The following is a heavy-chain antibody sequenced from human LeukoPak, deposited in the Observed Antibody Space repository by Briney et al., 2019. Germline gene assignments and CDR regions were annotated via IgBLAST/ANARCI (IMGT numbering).Heavy chain of an antibody. D-gene: IGHD3-10*01. J-gene: IGHJ6*02. CDR1: GYTFTGYY. CDR2: INPNSGGT. Sequence: ASVKVSCKTFGYTFTGYYIHWVRQAPGQGLEWMGRINPNSGGTNYAQKFQGRVTMTRDTSISTAYMELSRLRSDETAVYYCARAALWSGELVDGMDVWGQGTTVTVSS. CDR3: ARAALWSGELVDGMDV. V-gene: IGHV1-2*06.